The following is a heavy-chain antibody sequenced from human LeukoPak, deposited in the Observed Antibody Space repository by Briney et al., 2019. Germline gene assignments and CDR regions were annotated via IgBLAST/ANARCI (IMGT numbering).Heavy chain of an antibody. D-gene: IGHD4-17*01. CDR3: ARDATHDYGDYFDY. CDR1: GDTFTSCG. V-gene: IGHV1-18*01. Sequence: GASVKVSCKASGDTFTSCGISWVRQAPGQGLERMGWISAYNGNTNYAQKLQGRVTMTTDTSTSTAYMELRSLRSDDTAVYYCARDATHDYGDYFDYWGEGTLVTVSS. J-gene: IGHJ4*02. CDR2: ISAYNGNT.